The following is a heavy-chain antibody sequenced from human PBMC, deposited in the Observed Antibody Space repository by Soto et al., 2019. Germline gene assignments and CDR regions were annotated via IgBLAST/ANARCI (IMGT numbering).Heavy chain of an antibody. Sequence: SVKVSCKASGGTFSNYAISWVRQAPGQGLEWMGGIIPIFGTANYAQKFQGRVTITADESTSTAYMELSSLRSEDTAVYYCARDRRGYYDSSGYSRYYFDYWGQGTLVTVSS. CDR2: IIPIFGTA. J-gene: IGHJ4*02. CDR1: GGTFSNYA. CDR3: ARDRRGYYDSSGYSRYYFDY. D-gene: IGHD3-22*01. V-gene: IGHV1-69*13.